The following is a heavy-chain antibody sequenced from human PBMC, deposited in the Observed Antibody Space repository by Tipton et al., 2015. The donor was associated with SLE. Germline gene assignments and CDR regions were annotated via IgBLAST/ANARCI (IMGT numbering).Heavy chain of an antibody. CDR3: ARDRAERGRTFGNWFDP. V-gene: IGHV1-2*06. Sequence: QSGAEVKKPGASVKVSCKTSGYTFTAFYMHWVRQAPGQGLEWMGRINPNSGGTNYAQKFQGRVTMTRDASTSTAYMELSSLTSNDTAVYFCARDRAERGRTFGNWFDPWGQGTLVTVSS. J-gene: IGHJ5*02. D-gene: IGHD2/OR15-2a*01. CDR1: GYTFTAFY. CDR2: INPNSGGT.